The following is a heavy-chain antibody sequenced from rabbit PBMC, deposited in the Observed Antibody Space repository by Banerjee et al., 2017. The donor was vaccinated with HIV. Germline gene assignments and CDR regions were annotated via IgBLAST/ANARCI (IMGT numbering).Heavy chain of an antibody. CDR2: IYTGSGST. CDR1: GFSFSSSYW. Sequence: QEQLVESGGGLVQPEGSLTLTCTASGFSFSSSYWIYWVRQAPGKGLEWIGCIYTGSGSTNYASWVNGRFTISLDNAQNTVFLQMTSLTAADTATYFCARDLAGVIGWNFNLWGPGTLVTVS. V-gene: IGHV1S45*01. D-gene: IGHD4-1*01. CDR3: ARDLAGVIGWNFNL. J-gene: IGHJ4*01.